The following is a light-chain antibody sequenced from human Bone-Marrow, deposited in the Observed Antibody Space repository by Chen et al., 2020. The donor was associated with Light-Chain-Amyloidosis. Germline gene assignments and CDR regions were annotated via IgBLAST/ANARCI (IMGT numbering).Light chain of an antibody. J-gene: IGLJ2*01. CDR2: RDT. V-gene: IGLV3-25*03. Sequence: SYELTQPPPVSVSPGQTARITCSGDDLPTKYAYWYQQKPGQAPVLVIHRDTERHSAISERFSGSNSGTTATLTISGVQAEDEADYHCQSADSSGTYEVIFGGGTKLTVL. CDR3: QSADSSGTYEVI. CDR1: DLPTKY.